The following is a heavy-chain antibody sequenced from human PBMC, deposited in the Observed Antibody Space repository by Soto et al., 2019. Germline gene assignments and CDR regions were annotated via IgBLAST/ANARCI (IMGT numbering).Heavy chain of an antibody. V-gene: IGHV4-59*08. CDR3: GGRDRGTGVDY. CDR1: GGSINNFY. CDR2: ISYSGST. J-gene: IGHJ4*02. D-gene: IGHD2-8*02. Sequence: SETLSLTCTVSGGSINNFYWSWIRQPPGKGLEWIGHISYSGSTAYNPSLKSRVTISLDKSENQFSLKVTSLTAADTAVYYCGGRDRGTGVDYGGRGTLVTVSS.